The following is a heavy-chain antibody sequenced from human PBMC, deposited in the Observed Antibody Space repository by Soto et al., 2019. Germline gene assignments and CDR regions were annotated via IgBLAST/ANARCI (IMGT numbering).Heavy chain of an antibody. CDR1: GGSIITGSYY. J-gene: IGHJ4*02. CDR3: AKQLIVGATGAPDY. D-gene: IGHD1-26*01. CDR2: IYYSGST. V-gene: IGHV4-39*01. Sequence: QLQLQESGPGLVKPSETLSLSCTVSGGSIITGSYYWGWIRQPPGKGLEWIGSIYYSGSTYYNPSLKSRVTISVDTSKNQFSLKLISVTAADTAVYYCAKQLIVGATGAPDYWGQGTLVTVSP.